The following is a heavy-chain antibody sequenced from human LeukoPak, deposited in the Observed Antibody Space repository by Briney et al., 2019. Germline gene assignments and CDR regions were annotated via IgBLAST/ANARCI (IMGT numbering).Heavy chain of an antibody. D-gene: IGHD6-6*01. Sequence: PGGSLRLSCAASGFTFSSYAMSWVRQAPGKGLEWVSAISGSGGSTYYADSVKGRFTISRDNSKNTLYLQMNSLRAEDTAVYYCAKEECGSSLYYYYYYGMDVWGQGTTVTVSS. CDR1: GFTFSSYA. J-gene: IGHJ6*02. CDR2: ISGSGGST. CDR3: AKEECGSSLYYYYYYGMDV. V-gene: IGHV3-23*01.